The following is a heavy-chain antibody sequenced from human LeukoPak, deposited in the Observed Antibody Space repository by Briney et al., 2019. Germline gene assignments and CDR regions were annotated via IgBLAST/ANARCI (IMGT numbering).Heavy chain of an antibody. D-gene: IGHD3-16*01. CDR3: ARDLRGYYYYMDV. Sequence: GGSLRLSCAASGFTFDDYGMSWVRQAPGKGLEWVSGINWNGGSTGYADSVKGRFTISRDNAKSSLYLQMNSLRAEDTALYYCARDLRGYYYYMDVWGKGTTVTVSS. J-gene: IGHJ6*03. CDR1: GFTFDDYG. V-gene: IGHV3-20*04. CDR2: INWNGGST.